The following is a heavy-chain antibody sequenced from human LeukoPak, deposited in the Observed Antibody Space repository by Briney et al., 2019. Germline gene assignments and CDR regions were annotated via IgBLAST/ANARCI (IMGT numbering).Heavy chain of an antibody. CDR1: GDSISSYY. CDR3: ARLGLGVLWFGELSYGMDV. CDR2: FYTSGST. V-gene: IGHV4-4*07. Sequence: SETLSLTCTVPGDSISSYYWSWIRQTAGKGLEWIGRFYTSGSTNYNPSLKSRVTLSVDTSKNQFSLKLSSVTAADTAVYYCARLGLGVLWFGELSYGMDVWGQGTTVTVSS. J-gene: IGHJ6*02. D-gene: IGHD3-10*01.